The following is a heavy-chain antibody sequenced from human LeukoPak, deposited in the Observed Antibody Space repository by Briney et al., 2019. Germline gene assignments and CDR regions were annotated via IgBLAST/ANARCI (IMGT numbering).Heavy chain of an antibody. CDR3: ARVSSGWYYYYYYMDV. Sequence: ASVKLSCTASGYTFTSYGISWVRQAPGQGLEWMGWISAYNGNTNYAQKLQGRVTMTTDTSTSTAYMELRSLRSDDTAVYYCARVSSGWYYYYYYMDVWGKGTTVTVSS. V-gene: IGHV1-18*01. J-gene: IGHJ6*03. D-gene: IGHD6-19*01. CDR2: ISAYNGNT. CDR1: GYTFTSYG.